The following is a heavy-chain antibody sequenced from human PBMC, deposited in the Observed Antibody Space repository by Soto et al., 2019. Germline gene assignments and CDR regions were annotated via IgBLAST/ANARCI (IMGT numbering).Heavy chain of an antibody. Sequence: GSVKVSCKASGYTFTSYAMHWVRQAPGQRLEWMGWINAGNGNTKYSQKFQGRVTITRDTSASTAYMELSSLRSEDTAVYYCARGSTPMRVATIGYWGQGTLVTVSS. CDR3: ARGSTPMRVATIGY. V-gene: IGHV1-3*01. D-gene: IGHD5-12*01. J-gene: IGHJ4*02. CDR2: INAGNGNT. CDR1: GYTFTSYA.